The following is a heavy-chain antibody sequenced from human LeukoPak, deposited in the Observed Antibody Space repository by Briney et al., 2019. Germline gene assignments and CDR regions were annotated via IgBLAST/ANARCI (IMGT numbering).Heavy chain of an antibody. CDR3: AKMDSDSSGFFSN. J-gene: IGHJ4*02. D-gene: IGHD3-22*01. V-gene: IGHV1-18*01. CDR2: ISVYNGNT. Sequence: ASVKVSCKASGYSFTTYGISWPRQAPGHGLEWIAWISVYNGNTNYADKVRGRVLVTTDISATTAYLELKRLRYDDTGVYYCAKMDSDSSGFFSNWGQGTPVTVSS. CDR1: GYSFTTYG.